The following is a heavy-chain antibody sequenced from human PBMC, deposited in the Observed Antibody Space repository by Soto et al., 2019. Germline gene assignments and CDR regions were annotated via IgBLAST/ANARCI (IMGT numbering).Heavy chain of an antibody. J-gene: IGHJ6*04. CDR3: ARILALYGGNGVYYYYSVRDV. CDR1: GFSLSTSGMC. Sequence: SGPTLVNPTQTLTLTCTFSGFSLSTSGMCVSWIRQPPGKALEWLALIDWDDDKYYSTSLKTRLTISKDTSKNQVVLTMTNMDPVDTATYYCARILALYGGNGVYYYYSVRDVGGKGTTVPVSS. CDR2: IDWDDDK. D-gene: IGHD4-17*01. V-gene: IGHV2-70*01.